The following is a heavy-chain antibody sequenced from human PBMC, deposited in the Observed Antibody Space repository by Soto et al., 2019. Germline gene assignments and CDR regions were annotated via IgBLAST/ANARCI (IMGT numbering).Heavy chain of an antibody. D-gene: IGHD4-4*01. J-gene: IGHJ5*02. CDR3: ARDFSVPYSNSIPWFDP. CDR2: INPNSGGT. Sequence: ASVKVSCKASGYTFTGYYMHWVRQAPGQGLEWMGWINPNSGGTNYAQKFQGWVTMTRDTSISTAYMELSRLRSDDTAVYYCARDFSVPYSNSIPWFDPWGQGTLVTVSS. V-gene: IGHV1-2*04. CDR1: GYTFTGYY.